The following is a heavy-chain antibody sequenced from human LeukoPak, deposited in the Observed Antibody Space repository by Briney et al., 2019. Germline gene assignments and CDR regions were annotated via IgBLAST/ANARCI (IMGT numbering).Heavy chain of an antibody. Sequence: GGSLRLSCAASGFTFSSYAMSWVSHAPGKGLEWVSAISGSGGSTYYADSVKGRFTISRDNSKNTLYLQMNSLRAEDTAVYYCAKPPAAGAWDYYYYYGMDVWGQGTTVTVSS. J-gene: IGHJ6*02. D-gene: IGHD6-13*01. CDR3: AKPPAAGAWDYYYYYGMDV. CDR1: GFTFSSYA. V-gene: IGHV3-23*01. CDR2: ISGSGGST.